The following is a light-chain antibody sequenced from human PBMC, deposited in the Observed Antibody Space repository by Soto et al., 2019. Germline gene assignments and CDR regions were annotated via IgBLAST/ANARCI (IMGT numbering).Light chain of an antibody. CDR1: QNIDKF. CDR3: QQSYSAPRT. CDR2: GAS. J-gene: IGKJ4*01. V-gene: IGKV1-39*01. Sequence: DIQMTQSPSSLSASVGDRVTITCRASQNIDKFLNGYQQKSGRAPKLLIYGASSLQSRVPRRFSGGGSGTEFSLTITSLQPEDCATYYGQQSYSAPRTFGGGTQVDSK.